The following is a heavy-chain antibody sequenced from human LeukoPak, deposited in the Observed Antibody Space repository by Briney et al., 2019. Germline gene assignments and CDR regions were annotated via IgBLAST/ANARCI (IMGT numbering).Heavy chain of an antibody. CDR3: WYNWNYIDY. V-gene: IGHV1-2*02. J-gene: IGHJ4*02. CDR2: INPNSGGT. D-gene: IGHD1-20*01. CDR1: GYTFTGYY. Sequence: WASVKVSCKASGYTFTGYYMHWVRQAPGQGLEWMGWINPNSGGTNYAQKFQGRVNMTRDTSISTAYMELSRLRSDDTAVYYCWYNWNYIDYWGQGTLVTVSS.